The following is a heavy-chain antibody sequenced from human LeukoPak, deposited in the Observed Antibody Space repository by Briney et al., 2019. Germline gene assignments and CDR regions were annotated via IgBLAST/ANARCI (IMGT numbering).Heavy chain of an antibody. J-gene: IGHJ4*02. D-gene: IGHD4-17*01. CDR1: GGSISSGGYY. Sequence: SQTLSLTCTVSGGSISSGGYYWSWIRQHPGKGLEWIGYIYYSGSTSYDPSLKSRVTISVDTSKNQFSLKLSSVTAADTAVYYCARVRDYANPPFDDWGQGTLVTVSS. CDR2: IYYSGST. V-gene: IGHV4-31*03. CDR3: ARVRDYANPPFDD.